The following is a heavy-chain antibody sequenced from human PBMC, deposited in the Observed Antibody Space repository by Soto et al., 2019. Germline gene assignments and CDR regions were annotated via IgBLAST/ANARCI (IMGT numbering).Heavy chain of an antibody. CDR2: SFHSGTT. D-gene: IGHD3-10*01. CDR1: GASISSTSDY. CDR3: ARQVGGGFGYADSDDAFDI. Sequence: QLQLQESGPGLVKPSETLSLTCTVSGASISSTSDYWGWIRQSPGMGLEWIGSSFHSGTTYYNPPLRRRITISVDPSKTQFSLRLRSVPAAAPAVYFCARQVGGGFGYADSDDAFDIWGQGTVVTVSS. V-gene: IGHV4-39*01. J-gene: IGHJ3*02.